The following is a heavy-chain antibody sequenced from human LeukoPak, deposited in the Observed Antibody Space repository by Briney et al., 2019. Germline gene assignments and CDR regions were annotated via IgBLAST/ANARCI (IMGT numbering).Heavy chain of an antibody. Sequence: ASVKVSCKASGYTFTGYYMHWVRQAPGQGLEWMGWINPNSGGTYYAQKFQGRVTMTRDTSISTAYMELSRLRSDDTAVYYCARLRRGYSYGYGAAAAGDMDVWGKGTTVTVSS. D-gene: IGHD5-18*01. J-gene: IGHJ6*03. CDR1: GYTFTGYY. V-gene: IGHV1-2*02. CDR2: INPNSGGT. CDR3: ARLRRGYSYGYGAAAAGDMDV.